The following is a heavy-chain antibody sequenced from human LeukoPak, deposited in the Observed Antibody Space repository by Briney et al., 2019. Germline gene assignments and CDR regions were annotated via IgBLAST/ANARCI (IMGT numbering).Heavy chain of an antibody. V-gene: IGHV1-18*01. CDR3: ARQLDGRSYYYYMDV. CDR2: FSLYYGTT. Sequence: ASVKVSCKASGYTFTHYGIRWVRQAPGQGLEWMGWFSLYYGTTNYARNIEGRVTMTTDTSTSTPYMELRSLRSDDTAVYYCARQLDGRSYYYYMDVWGKGTTVTVSS. J-gene: IGHJ6*03. CDR1: GYTFTHYG. D-gene: IGHD6-6*01.